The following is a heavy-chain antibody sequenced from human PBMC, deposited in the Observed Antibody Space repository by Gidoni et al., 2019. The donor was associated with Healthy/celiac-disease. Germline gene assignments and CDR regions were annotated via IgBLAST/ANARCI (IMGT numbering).Heavy chain of an antibody. V-gene: IGHV4-39*01. CDR3: ARPGGAARPRWFDP. J-gene: IGHJ5*02. CDR1: GGSISSSSYY. CDR2: IYYSGIT. Sequence: QLQLQESGPGLVKPSETLSLTCTVSGGSISSSSYYWGWIRQPPGKGLEWIGSIYYSGITYYNPSLKSRVTISVDTSKNQFSLKLSSVTAADTAVYYCARPGGAARPRWFDPWGQGTLVTVSS. D-gene: IGHD6-6*01.